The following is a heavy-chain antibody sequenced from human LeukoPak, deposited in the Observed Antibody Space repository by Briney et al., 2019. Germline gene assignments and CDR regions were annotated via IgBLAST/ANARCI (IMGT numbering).Heavy chain of an antibody. CDR2: ISSSSSYI. D-gene: IGHD1-26*01. V-gene: IGHV3-21*01. J-gene: IGHJ3*02. CDR3: ARYCYGIVGATCYAFDI. Sequence: GGSLRLSCAASGFTFSSYSMNWVRQAPGKGLEWVSSISSSSSYIYYADSVKGRFTISRDNAKNSLYLQMNSLRAEDTAVYYCARYCYGIVGATCYAFDIWGQGTMGTVSS. CDR1: GFTFSSYS.